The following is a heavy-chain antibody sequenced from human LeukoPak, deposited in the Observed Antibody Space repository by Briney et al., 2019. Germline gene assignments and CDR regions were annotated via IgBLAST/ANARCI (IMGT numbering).Heavy chain of an antibody. J-gene: IGHJ4*02. CDR1: GCTFSSYA. V-gene: IGHV3-23*01. CDR2: ISASGGGT. CDR3: AKDGALFRFSAISYYFEY. D-gene: IGHD3-10*01. Sequence: GGSLRLSCAASGCTFSSYAMSWARQAPGKGLEWVSGISASGGGTYYADSVKGRFTVSRDNSNNTLYLRMNSLRVEDTTVYYCAKDGALFRFSAISYYFEYWGQGTLVTVSS.